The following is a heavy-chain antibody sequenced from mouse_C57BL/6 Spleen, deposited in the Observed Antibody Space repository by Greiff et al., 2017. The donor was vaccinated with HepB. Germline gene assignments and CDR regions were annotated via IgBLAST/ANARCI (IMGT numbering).Heavy chain of an antibody. D-gene: IGHD2-1*01. J-gene: IGHJ2*01. CDR3: ARWDGNYVFDY. V-gene: IGHV1-61*01. CDR2: IYPSDSET. Sequence: VQLQQPGAELVRPGSSVKLSCKASGYTFTSYWMDWVKQRPGQGLEWIGNIYPSDSETHYNQKFKDKATLTVDKSSSTAYMQLSSLTSEDSAVYYCARWDGNYVFDYWGQGTTLTVSS. CDR1: GYTFTSYW.